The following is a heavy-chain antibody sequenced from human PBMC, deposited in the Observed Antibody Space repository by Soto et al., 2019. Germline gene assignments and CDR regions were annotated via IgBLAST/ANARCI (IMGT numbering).Heavy chain of an antibody. J-gene: IGHJ1*01. Sequence: PGGSLRLSCAASGFTFSSYSMNWVRQAPGKGLERVSYISSSSSTIYYADSVKGRFTISRDNAKNSLYLQMNSLRAEDTAVYYCARDSDYYDSSRYYPEYIQHSGQATLVTVSS. V-gene: IGHV3-48*01. CDR1: GFTFSSYS. D-gene: IGHD3-22*01. CDR2: ISSSSSTI. CDR3: ARDSDYYDSSRYYPEYIQH.